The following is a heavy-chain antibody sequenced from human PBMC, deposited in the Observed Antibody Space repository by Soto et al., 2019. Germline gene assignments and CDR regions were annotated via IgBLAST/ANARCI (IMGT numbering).Heavy chain of an antibody. V-gene: IGHV3-23*01. Sequence: EVQLLESGGGLVQPGGSLRISCTASGFAFSSNSMAWVRQAPGKGLDWVSSVSDNSVRVFYADSLKGRFTFSRDNSRNLLYRQMKSLIAEDTALYYCGILAHGMFDFWCEGSLVIVSP. CDR3: GILAHGMFDF. CDR1: GFAFSSNS. D-gene: IGHD1-26*01. CDR2: VSDNSVRV. J-gene: IGHJ4*02.